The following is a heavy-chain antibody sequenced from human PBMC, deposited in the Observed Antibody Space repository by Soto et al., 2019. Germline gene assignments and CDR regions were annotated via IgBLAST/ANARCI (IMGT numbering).Heavy chain of an antibody. D-gene: IGHD3-10*01. V-gene: IGHV4-59*01. Sequence: SETLSLTCTVSGGSISSYYWSWIRQPPGKGLEWIGYIYYSGSTNYNPSLKSRVTISVDTSKNQFSLKLSSVTAADTAVYYCARDRSVYGSDYMDVWGKGTTVTVSS. CDR1: GGSISSYY. CDR3: ARDRSVYGSDYMDV. CDR2: IYYSGST. J-gene: IGHJ6*03.